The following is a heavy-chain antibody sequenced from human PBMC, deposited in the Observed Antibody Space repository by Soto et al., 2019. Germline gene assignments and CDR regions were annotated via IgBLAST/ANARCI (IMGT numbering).Heavy chain of an antibody. V-gene: IGHV3-23*01. Sequence: VVSLGLSGAASGFTFSSYAMSWVRQAPGKGLEWVSAISGIFVSTCYADALEVRVTISRDTPKKTLYLQMNSLRAEDTAVYYSAKTPRFGPPYYYYGMDVWGQGTTVTVSS. CDR1: GFTFSSYA. D-gene: IGHD3-10*01. J-gene: IGHJ6*02. CDR2: ISGIFVST. CDR3: AKTPRFGPPYYYYGMDV.